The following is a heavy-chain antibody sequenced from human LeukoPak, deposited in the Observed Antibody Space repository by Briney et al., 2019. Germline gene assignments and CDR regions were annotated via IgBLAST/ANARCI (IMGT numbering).Heavy chain of an antibody. J-gene: IGHJ4*02. CDR1: GFTFSSYS. V-gene: IGHV3-21*01. CDR2: ISSSSSYI. Sequence: GGSLRLSCAASGFTFSSYSMNWVRQAPGKGLEWVSSISSSSSYIYYADSVKGRFTISRDNAKNSLYLQMNSLRAEDTAVYYCARSAGGYSYGLCDYWGQGTLVTVSS. CDR3: ARSAGGYSYGLCDY. D-gene: IGHD5-18*01.